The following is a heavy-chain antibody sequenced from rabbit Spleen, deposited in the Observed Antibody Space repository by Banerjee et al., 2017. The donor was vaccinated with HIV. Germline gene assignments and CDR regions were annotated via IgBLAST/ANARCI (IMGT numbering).Heavy chain of an antibody. V-gene: IGHV1S40*01. CDR1: GFSLSGNYG. CDR2: INAVNGKT. CDR3: ARAIVPWLGLTRLDL. J-gene: IGHJ3*01. D-gene: IGHD4-1*01. Sequence: QSLEESGGDLVKPGASLTLTCTASGFSLSGNYGMCWVRQAPGKGLEWIACINAVNGKTVYATWAKGRFTFSKTSSTTVTLQMTSLTAADTATYFCARAIVPWLGLTRLDLWGQGTLVTVS.